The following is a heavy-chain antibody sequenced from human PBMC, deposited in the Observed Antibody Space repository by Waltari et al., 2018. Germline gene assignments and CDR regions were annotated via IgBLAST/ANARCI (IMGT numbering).Heavy chain of an antibody. CDR1: GGTFSSYA. CDR3: ARYCSGGSCYWGVDRAFDI. J-gene: IGHJ3*02. Sequence: QVQLVQSGAEVKKPGSSVKVSCKASGGTFSSYAISWVRQAPGQGLEWMGRIIPICGTENDVQKFQGRVTITADKSTSTAYMELSSLGSEDTALYYCARYCSGGSCYWGVDRAFDIWGQGTMVTVSS. V-gene: IGHV1-69*08. D-gene: IGHD2-15*01. CDR2: IIPICGTE.